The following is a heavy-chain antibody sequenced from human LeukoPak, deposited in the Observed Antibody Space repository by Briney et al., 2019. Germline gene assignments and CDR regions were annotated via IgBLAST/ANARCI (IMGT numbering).Heavy chain of an antibody. CDR1: GGSISSGDYY. V-gene: IGHV4-30-4*08. CDR3: ARASLELRGFYYYYYMDV. J-gene: IGHJ6*03. D-gene: IGHD1-7*01. CDR2: IYYSGST. Sequence: SETLSLTCTVSGGSISSGDYYWSWIRQPPGKGLEWIGHIYYSGSTYYNPSLKSRVTISVDTSKNQFSLKLSSVTAADTAVYYCARASLELRGFYYYYYMDVWGKGTTVTVSS.